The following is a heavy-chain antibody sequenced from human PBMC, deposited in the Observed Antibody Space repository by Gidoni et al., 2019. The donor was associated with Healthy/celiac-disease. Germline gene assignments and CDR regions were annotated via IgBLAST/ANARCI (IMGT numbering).Heavy chain of an antibody. CDR3: AREDPFITRGAFDI. D-gene: IGHD3-22*01. CDR2: ISSSSSYI. Sequence: EVQLVESGGGLVKPGGSLRLSCAASGFTFSSDSMNWVRQAPGKGLEWVSSISSSSSYIYYADSVKGRFTISRDNAKNSLYLQMNSLRAEDTAVYYCAREDPFITRGAFDIWGQGTMVTVSS. V-gene: IGHV3-21*01. CDR1: GFTFSSDS. J-gene: IGHJ3*02.